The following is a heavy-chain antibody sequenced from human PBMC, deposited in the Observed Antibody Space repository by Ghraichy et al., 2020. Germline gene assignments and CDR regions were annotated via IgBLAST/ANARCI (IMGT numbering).Heavy chain of an antibody. CDR1: GFTVSSNY. J-gene: IGHJ4*02. D-gene: IGHD3-9*01. CDR2: IYSGGST. CDR3: ARGRYLDS. Sequence: GGSLRLSCVVSGFTVSSNYMSWVRQAPGKGLEWVSLIYSGGSTYYADSLKGRVTISRDNSMNTLYLQMNGLRAEDTALYYCARGRYLDSWGQGTLVTVSS. V-gene: IGHV3-53*01.